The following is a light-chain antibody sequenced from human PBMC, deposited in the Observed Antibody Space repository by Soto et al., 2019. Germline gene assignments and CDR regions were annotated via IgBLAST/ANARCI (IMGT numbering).Light chain of an antibody. Sequence: EMVLPQSPGTLSLSPGERATLSCRASQSVSTNYLAWYQQKPGQAPRLLIYAASNRAAGIPDRFSGSGSGSDFTLTISRLEPEDFAVYDCQQYGASPWTVGQGSKVEIE. J-gene: IGKJ1*01. V-gene: IGKV3-20*01. CDR3: QQYGASPWT. CDR1: QSVSTNY. CDR2: AAS.